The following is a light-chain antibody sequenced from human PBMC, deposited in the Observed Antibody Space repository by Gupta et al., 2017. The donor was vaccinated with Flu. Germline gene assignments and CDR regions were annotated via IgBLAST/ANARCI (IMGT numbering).Light chain of an antibody. CDR1: SSDVGGYNY. CDR3: CSYAGGPWV. CDR2: DVS. V-gene: IGLV2-11*01. J-gene: IGLJ3*02. Sequence: QSALTKPRSVSGSPGQSVTIPCTGTSSDVGGYNYVSWYQQHPGKAPKLMIYDVSNWPSGVPDRFSGSKSGNTASLTISGLQAEDEADYYCCSYAGGPWVFGGGTKLTVL.